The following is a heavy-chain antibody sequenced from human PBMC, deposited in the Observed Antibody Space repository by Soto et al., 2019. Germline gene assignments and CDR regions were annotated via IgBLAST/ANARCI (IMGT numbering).Heavy chain of an antibody. CDR3: ARHHCSGGSCRNDYYGMDV. CDR1: GGSISTYY. D-gene: IGHD2-15*01. V-gene: IGHV4-59*08. Sequence: PSETLSLTCTVSGGSISTYYWSWIRQPPGKGLEWIGYIYYSGSTNYNPSLKSRVTISVDTSKNQFSLKLSSVTAADAAVYYFARHHCSGGSCRNDYYGMDVWGQGTTVTVSS. CDR2: IYYSGST. J-gene: IGHJ6*02.